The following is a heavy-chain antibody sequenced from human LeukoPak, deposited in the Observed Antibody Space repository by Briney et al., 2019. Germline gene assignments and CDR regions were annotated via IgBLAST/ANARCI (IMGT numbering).Heavy chain of an antibody. CDR1: GFTFTRHA. CDR2: ISDSGANT. Sequence: PGGSLRLSCVVSGFTFTRHAMSWVRQAPGKGLEWGSSISDSGANTYYTDSVEGRFTISRDSSKNTLYLQMNNLRAEDAALYYCAKCPPVNCRGGFDFCGQGTLVTVSS. CDR3: AKCPPVNCRGGFDF. D-gene: IGHD1-1*01. V-gene: IGHV3-23*01. J-gene: IGHJ4*02.